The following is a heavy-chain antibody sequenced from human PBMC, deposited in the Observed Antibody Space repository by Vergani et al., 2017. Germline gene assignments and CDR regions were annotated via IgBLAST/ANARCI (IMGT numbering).Heavy chain of an antibody. CDR3: ARVAGQLRYFDWGDYYYYYGMDV. D-gene: IGHD3-9*01. Sequence: QVQLVQSGAEVKKPGASVKVSCKASGYTFTSYGISWVRQAPGQGLEWMGGISAYNGNTNYAQKLQGRVTMTTDTSTSTAYMELRSLRSDDTAVYYCARVAGQLRYFDWGDYYYYYGMDVWGQGTTVTVSS. CDR1: GYTFTSYG. J-gene: IGHJ6*02. V-gene: IGHV1-18*01. CDR2: ISAYNGNT.